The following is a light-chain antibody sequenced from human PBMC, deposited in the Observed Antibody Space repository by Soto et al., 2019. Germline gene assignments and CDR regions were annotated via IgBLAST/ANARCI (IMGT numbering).Light chain of an antibody. CDR1: QSVNNN. CDR2: GAS. CDR3: QQYNKWPLFT. Sequence: IVMTQSPATLSVSPGVRATLSCRASQSVNNNLAWYQQRPGQPPRLLIYGASNSATGIPATFSGSRSGTDFALTISSLQTEDCAVYSCQQYNKWPLFTFGPGTRVDVK. J-gene: IGKJ3*01. V-gene: IGKV3-15*01.